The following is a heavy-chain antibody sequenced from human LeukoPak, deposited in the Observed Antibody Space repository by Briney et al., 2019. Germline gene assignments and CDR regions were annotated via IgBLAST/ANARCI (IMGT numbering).Heavy chain of an antibody. Sequence: GGSLRLSCAASGFTFDDYGMSWVRQAPGKGLEWVSIISGSGGSTYYADSVKGRFTISRDNSKNTLYLQMNSLRAEDTAVYYCAKGSPELDVWGKGTTVTVSS. D-gene: IGHD2/OR15-2a*01. V-gene: IGHV3-23*01. CDR1: GFTFDDYG. CDR2: ISGSGGST. CDR3: AKGSPELDV. J-gene: IGHJ6*04.